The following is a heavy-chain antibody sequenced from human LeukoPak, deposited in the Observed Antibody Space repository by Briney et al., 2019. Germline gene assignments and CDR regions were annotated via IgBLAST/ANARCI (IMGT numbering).Heavy chain of an antibody. J-gene: IGHJ6*02. Sequence: GGSLRLSCAASEFTFHDYAMHWVRQAPGKGLEWVSGISWNSGSIGYADSVKGRFTISRDNAKNSLYLQMNSLRAEDTAVYYCAKTVGELEYYYYGMDVWGQGTTVTVSS. CDR2: ISWNSGSI. V-gene: IGHV3-9*01. D-gene: IGHD3-10*01. CDR3: AKTVGELEYYYYGMDV. CDR1: EFTFHDYA.